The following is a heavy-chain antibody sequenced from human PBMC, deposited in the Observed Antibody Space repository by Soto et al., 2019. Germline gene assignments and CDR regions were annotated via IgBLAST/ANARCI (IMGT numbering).Heavy chain of an antibody. CDR1: GFTFDSYA. J-gene: IGHJ4*02. V-gene: IGHV3-23*01. CDR3: AKADRPYYEILTGPDY. D-gene: IGHD3-9*01. CDR2: ISGNGGRT. Sequence: SLRLSCAASGFTFDSYAMTWVRQAPLKGLEWVSSISGNGGRTFYADSVKGRFTISRDNYKNTLHLQMNSLRADDTAIYYCAKADRPYYEILTGPDYWGQGTRVTVSS.